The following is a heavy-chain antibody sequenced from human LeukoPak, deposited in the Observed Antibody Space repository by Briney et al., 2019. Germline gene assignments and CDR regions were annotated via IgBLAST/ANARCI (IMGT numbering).Heavy chain of an antibody. Sequence: GSLRLSCAASGFTFSSYEMNWVRQAPGKGLEWVSYISSSGSTIYYADSVKGRFTISRDNAKNSLYLQMNSLRAEDTAVYYCAGHYYDSIDYWGQGTLVTVSS. V-gene: IGHV3-48*03. D-gene: IGHD3-22*01. CDR2: ISSSGSTI. CDR3: AGHYYDSIDY. CDR1: GFTFSSYE. J-gene: IGHJ4*02.